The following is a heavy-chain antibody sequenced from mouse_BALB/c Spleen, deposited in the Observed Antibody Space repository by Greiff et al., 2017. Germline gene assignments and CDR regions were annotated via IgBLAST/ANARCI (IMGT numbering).Heavy chain of an antibody. D-gene: IGHD4-1*01. Sequence: EVKLVESGGGLVQPGGSLKLSCAASGFTFSSYGMSWVRQTPDKRLELVATINSNGGSTYYPDSVKGRFTISRDNAKNTLYLQMSSLKSEDTAMYYCARDRGGTIFDYWGQGTTLTVSS. CDR3: ARDRGGTIFDY. V-gene: IGHV5-6-3*01. CDR2: INSNGGST. J-gene: IGHJ2*01. CDR1: GFTFSSYG.